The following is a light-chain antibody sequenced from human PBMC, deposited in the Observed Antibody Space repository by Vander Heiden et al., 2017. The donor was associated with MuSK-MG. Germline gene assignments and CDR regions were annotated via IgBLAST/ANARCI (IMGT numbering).Light chain of an antibody. V-gene: IGKV2D-29*02. CDR2: EAF. CDR1: QGSRHSDGKTY. Sequence: VLIKSPPSLSATLGQPADTSCKSSQGSRHSDGKTYWYWHVQKRGQSHQLLMYEAFNRFAGVQGRFSGSGSGTDFTLEISRVDAGDVGLYYWKQSLQLPQTFGQGTKVE. J-gene: IGKJ1*01. CDR3: KQSLQLPQT.